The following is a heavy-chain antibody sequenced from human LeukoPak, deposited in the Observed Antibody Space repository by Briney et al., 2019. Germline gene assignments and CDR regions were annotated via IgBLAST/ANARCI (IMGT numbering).Heavy chain of an antibody. CDR2: FSSLNFI. Sequence: GGSLRLSCAASGFTFGSYTMTWVRQAPGKGLEWVSSFSSLNFIYYADSLKGRFTISRDNAKTSLFLQMNSLRAEDTGVYYCARNYGSGSYSGMDVWGQGTTVTVSS. V-gene: IGHV3-69-1*02. CDR1: GFTFGSYT. CDR3: ARNYGSGSYSGMDV. J-gene: IGHJ6*02. D-gene: IGHD3-10*01.